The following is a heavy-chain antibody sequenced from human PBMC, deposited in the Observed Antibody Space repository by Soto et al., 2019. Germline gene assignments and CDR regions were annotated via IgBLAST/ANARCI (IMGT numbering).Heavy chain of an antibody. D-gene: IGHD1-1*01. CDR2: ISAYNGNT. J-gene: IGHJ3*02. V-gene: IGHV1-18*01. CDR1: GFTFTSSA. CDR3: ARAQYNWNDEAFDI. Sequence: ASVKVSCKASGFTFTSSAVQWVRQAPGQGLEWMGWISAYNGNTNYAQKLQGRVTMTTDTSTSTAYMELRSLRSDDTAVYYCARAQYNWNDEAFDIWGQGTMVTVSS.